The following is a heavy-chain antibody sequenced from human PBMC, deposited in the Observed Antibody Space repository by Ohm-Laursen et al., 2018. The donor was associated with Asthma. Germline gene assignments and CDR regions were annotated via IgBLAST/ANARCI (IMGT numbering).Heavy chain of an antibody. CDR1: GFTFSSYY. CDR3: ARDVMEWYLPAFDF. CDR2: GGSYYDGGLK. J-gene: IGHJ4*02. D-gene: IGHD3-3*01. Sequence: SLRLSCAASGFTFSSYYMAWVRQAPGKGLEWVAVGGSYYDGGLKYYADSVNGRFTVSRDDSKNTLYLQMNSLRPDDTAVYYCARDVMEWYLPAFDFWGQGTLVTVSS. V-gene: IGHV3-30-3*01.